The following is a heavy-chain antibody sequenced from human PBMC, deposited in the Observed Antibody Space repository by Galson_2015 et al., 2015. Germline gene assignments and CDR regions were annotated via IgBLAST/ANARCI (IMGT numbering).Heavy chain of an antibody. V-gene: IGHV1-46*01. CDR1: GYTFTSYY. J-gene: IGHJ4*02. CDR2: INPSGGST. D-gene: IGHD5-18*01. CDR3: ARDRKGLTAMVFDY. Sequence: QSGAEVKKPGESLKISCKASGYTFTSYYMHWVRQAPGQGLGWMGIINPSGGSTSYAQKFQGRVTMTRDTSTSTVYMELSSLRSEDTAVYYCARDRKGLTAMVFDYWGQGTLATVSS.